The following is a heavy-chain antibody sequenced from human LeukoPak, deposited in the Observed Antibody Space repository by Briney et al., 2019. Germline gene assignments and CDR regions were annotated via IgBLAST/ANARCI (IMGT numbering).Heavy chain of an antibody. CDR1: GGSISSYY. CDR3: ARARRGDSDAFDI. V-gene: IGHV4-59*01. CDR2: IYYSGST. D-gene: IGHD2-21*02. Sequence: QPSETLSLTCTVSGGSISSYYWSWIRQPPGKGLEWIGYIYYSGSTNYNPSLKSRVTISVDTSKNQFSLKLSSVTAADTAVYYCARARRGDSDAFDIWGQGTMVTVSS. J-gene: IGHJ3*02.